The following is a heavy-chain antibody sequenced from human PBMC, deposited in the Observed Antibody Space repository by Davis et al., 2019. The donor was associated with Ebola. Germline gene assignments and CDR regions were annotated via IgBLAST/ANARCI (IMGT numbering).Heavy chain of an antibody. CDR2: ISSSSSYI. J-gene: IGHJ4*01. CDR1: GFTFSSYS. Sequence: GESLKISCAASGFTFSSYSMNWVRQAPGKGLEWVSYISSSSSYIYYADSVKGRFTISRDNAKNSLYLQMNSLRAEDTAVYYCAREPATTLDYWGQGTLVTVSS. V-gene: IGHV3-21*05. CDR3: AREPATTLDY. D-gene: IGHD4-17*01.